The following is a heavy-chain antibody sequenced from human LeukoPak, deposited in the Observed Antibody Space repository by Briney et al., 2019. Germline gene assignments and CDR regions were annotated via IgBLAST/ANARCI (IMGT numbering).Heavy chain of an antibody. V-gene: IGHV3-53*01. D-gene: IGHD3-3*01. Sequence: GGSLRLSCAASGFTVSSNYMSWVRQAPGKGLEWVSVIYSGGSAYYADSVKGRFTISRDNSKNTLYLQMNSLRAEDTAVYYCAKGARRDDFWSGPEGYWGQGTLVTVPS. CDR3: AKGARRDDFWSGPEGY. CDR1: GFTVSSNY. J-gene: IGHJ4*02. CDR2: IYSGGSA.